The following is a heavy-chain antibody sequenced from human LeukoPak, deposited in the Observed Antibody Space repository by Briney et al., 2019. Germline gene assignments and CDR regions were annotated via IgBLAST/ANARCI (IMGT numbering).Heavy chain of an antibody. CDR2: FYHSGST. CDR3: ARAPYYSDSGAFFDY. Sequence: SETLSLTCAVSGYSISSGYYWGWIRRPPGKGPEWIGNFYHSGSTYYNPSLKSRVTISVNTSKNHFSLKLTSVTAADTAVYYCARAPYYSDSGAFFDYWGQGTLVTVSS. J-gene: IGHJ4*02. V-gene: IGHV4-38-2*01. D-gene: IGHD3-22*01. CDR1: GYSISSGYY.